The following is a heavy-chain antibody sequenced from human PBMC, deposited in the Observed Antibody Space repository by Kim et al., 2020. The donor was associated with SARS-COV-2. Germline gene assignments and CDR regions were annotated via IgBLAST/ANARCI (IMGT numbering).Heavy chain of an antibody. J-gene: IGHJ4*02. CDR3: FSGIDY. CDR1: GFTFSDSA. CDR2: VRSKANNYAP. Sequence: GGSLRLSCAVSGFTFSDSAMHWVRQAPGKGLEWVGRVRSKANNYAPAYAASVKGRFTISRDDSKNTAYLQMNSLKTEDTAVYYCFSGIDYWGQGTLVTVSS. V-gene: IGHV3-73*01. D-gene: IGHD1-1*01.